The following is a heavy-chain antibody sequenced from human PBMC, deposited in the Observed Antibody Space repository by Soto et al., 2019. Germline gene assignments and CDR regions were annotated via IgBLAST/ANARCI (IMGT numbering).Heavy chain of an antibody. D-gene: IGHD3-9*01. V-gene: IGHV3-48*02. Sequence: RRLSCAASGFTFSSYSMNWVRQAPGKGLEWVSYISSSSSTIYYADSVKGRFTISRDNAKNSLYLQMNSLRDEDTAVYYCARESLRYFDWFDPWGQGTLVTVSS. J-gene: IGHJ5*02. CDR1: GFTFSSYS. CDR3: ARESLRYFDWFDP. CDR2: ISSSSSTI.